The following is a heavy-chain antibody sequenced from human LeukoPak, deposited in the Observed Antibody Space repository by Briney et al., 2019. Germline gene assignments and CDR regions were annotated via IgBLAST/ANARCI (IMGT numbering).Heavy chain of an antibody. CDR2: ISGSGGST. J-gene: IGHJ4*02. V-gene: IGHV3-23*01. CDR1: GFTFSSYA. D-gene: IGHD3-22*01. CDR3: AKGGGAYYSDSSTYSAPFEH. Sequence: GGSLTLSCAASGFTFSSYAINWVRQAPGKGLEWVSGISGSGGSTYYADPVKGRFTISRDNSKNTLYLQMNSLRAEDTAVYYCAKGGGAYYSDSSTYSAPFEHWGQGTLVTVSS.